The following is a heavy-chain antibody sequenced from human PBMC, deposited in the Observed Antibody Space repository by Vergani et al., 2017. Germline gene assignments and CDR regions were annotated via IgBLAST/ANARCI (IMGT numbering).Heavy chain of an antibody. CDR1: GGSFSGYY. J-gene: IGHJ6*04. D-gene: IGHD6-13*01. Sequence: QVQLQQWGAGLLKPSEPLSLTCAVYGGSFSGYYWSWIRPPPGKGLEWIGEINHSGSTNYNPSLKSRVTISVDTSKNQFCLKLSSVTAADTAVYYCARVGGRIAAAVPYGGYYYYGMDVGGEGTTVTVSS. CDR2: INHSGST. V-gene: IGHV4-34*01. CDR3: ARVGGRIAAAVPYGGYYYYGMDV.